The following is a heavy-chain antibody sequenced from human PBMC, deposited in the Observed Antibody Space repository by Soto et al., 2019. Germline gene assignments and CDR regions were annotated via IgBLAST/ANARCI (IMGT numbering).Heavy chain of an antibody. CDR1: GESISSSSYY. V-gene: IGHV4-39*01. J-gene: IGHJ4*02. CDR3: ARQRTTVVTQAYFDH. Sequence: SETLSLTXIVSGESISSSSYYWGWIRQPPGKGLEWIGSIYYSGRTYYNPSFKSRVTISIDTSKNQFSLKLSSVTATDTAVYFCARQRTTVVTQAYFDHWGQGALVTVSS. D-gene: IGHD2-21*02. CDR2: IYYSGRT.